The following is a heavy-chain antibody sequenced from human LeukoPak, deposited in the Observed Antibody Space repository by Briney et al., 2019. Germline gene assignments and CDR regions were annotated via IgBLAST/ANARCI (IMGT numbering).Heavy chain of an antibody. Sequence: SETLSLTCTVSGGSISSYYWSWIRQPPGKGLEWIGYIYYSGSTNYNPSLKSRVTISVDTSKNQFSLKLNSVTAADAALYYCAREGPVRWFDPWGQGTLVTVSS. CDR3: AREGPVRWFDP. V-gene: IGHV4-59*12. J-gene: IGHJ5*02. CDR2: IYYSGST. CDR1: GGSISSYY.